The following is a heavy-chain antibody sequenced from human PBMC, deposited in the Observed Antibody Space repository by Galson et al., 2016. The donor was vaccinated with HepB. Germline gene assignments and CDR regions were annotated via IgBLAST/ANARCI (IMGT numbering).Heavy chain of an antibody. CDR1: GFTVSNNY. J-gene: IGHJ6*02. V-gene: IGHV3-74*01. Sequence: SLRLSCAASGFTVSNNYMHWVRQAPGKGLVWVSRINGDESSTSYADYVKGRFTISRDNAKNTLYLQMNSLRAEDTAVYYCARDPSYYPGMDGWGQTSTVTV. CDR2: INGDESST. CDR3: ARDPSYYPGMDG.